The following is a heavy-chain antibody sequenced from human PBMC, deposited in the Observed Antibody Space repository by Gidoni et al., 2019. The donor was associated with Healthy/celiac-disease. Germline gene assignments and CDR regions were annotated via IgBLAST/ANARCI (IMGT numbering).Heavy chain of an antibody. Sequence: QVQLQESGPGLVKPSETLSLTCTVSGGSISSYSWSWIRPPPGKGLEWIGYIYYSGSTTYNPSLKSRVTISVDTSKNQFSLKLSSVTAADTAVYYCARDGTAVGATYGFAFDIWGQGTMVTVSS. CDR1: GGSISSYS. J-gene: IGHJ3*02. CDR2: IYYSGST. D-gene: IGHD1-26*01. CDR3: ARDGTAVGATYGFAFDI. V-gene: IGHV4-59*01.